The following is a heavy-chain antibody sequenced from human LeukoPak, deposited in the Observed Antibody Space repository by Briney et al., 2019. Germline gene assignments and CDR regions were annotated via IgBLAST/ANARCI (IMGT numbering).Heavy chain of an antibody. CDR2: ISWNSGSI. V-gene: IGHV3-9*01. J-gene: IGHJ6*02. D-gene: IGHD3-9*01. Sequence: PGRSLRLSCAASGFTFDDYGMHWVRQAPGKGLEWVSGISWNSGSITYADSVKGRFTISRDNAKNTLYLQMNTLRVEDTAVYYCTRDLMDYDVSTGLHHYYMDVWGQGTTVTVSS. CDR1: GFTFDDYG. CDR3: TRDLMDYDVSTGLHHYYMDV.